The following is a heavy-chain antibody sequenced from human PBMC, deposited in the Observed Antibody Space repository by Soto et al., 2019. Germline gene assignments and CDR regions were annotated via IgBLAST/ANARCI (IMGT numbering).Heavy chain of an antibody. J-gene: IGHJ4*02. CDR1: GFTFSGHG. CDR3: ARGRGGDYGGNSGYYDY. D-gene: IGHD4-17*01. V-gene: IGHV3-33*01. Sequence: QVQLVESGGGVVQPGTSLRLSCAASGFTFSGHGMHWVRQAPGKGLEWMAVRWYDGSKKYYGDSVKGRFTISRDNSKNTLFVQMNSLRVEDTAVYLCARGRGGDYGGNSGYYDYWGQGTLVTVSS. CDR2: RWYDGSKK.